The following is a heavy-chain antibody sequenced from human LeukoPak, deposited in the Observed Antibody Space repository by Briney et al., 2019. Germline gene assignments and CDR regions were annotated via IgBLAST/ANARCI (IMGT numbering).Heavy chain of an antibody. D-gene: IGHD7-27*01. J-gene: IGHJ6*03. CDR2: IRYDGSNK. CDR3: ARDADETGDDYYYYMDV. Sequence: GGSLRLSCAASGFTFSSYGMHWVRQAPGKGLEWVAFIRYDGSNKYYADSVKGRFTISRDNAKNSLYLQMNSLRAEDTAVYYCARDADETGDDYYYYMDVWGKGTTVTVSS. CDR1: GFTFSSYG. V-gene: IGHV3-30*02.